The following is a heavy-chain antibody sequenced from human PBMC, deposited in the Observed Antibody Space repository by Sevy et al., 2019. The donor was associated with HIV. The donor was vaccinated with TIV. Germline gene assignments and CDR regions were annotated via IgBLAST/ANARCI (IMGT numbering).Heavy chain of an antibody. CDR2: ISDDGNNK. V-gene: IGHV3-30*04. D-gene: IGHD3-22*01. J-gene: IGHJ4*02. CDR3: ASQYYDSTGYYFPLEY. Sequence: GGSLRLSCTAFGFTFSTYAMYWVRQAPGKGLEWVAVISDDGNNKDYADSVKGRFTISRDNSKNTLYLQMNSLRADDTAVYYCASQYYDSTGYYFPLEYWGQRTRVTVSS. CDR1: GFTFSTYA.